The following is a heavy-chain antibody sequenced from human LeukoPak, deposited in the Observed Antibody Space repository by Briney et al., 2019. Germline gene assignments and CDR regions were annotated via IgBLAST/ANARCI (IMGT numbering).Heavy chain of an antibody. CDR2: ISNNGGYT. CDR1: GFTFSSSA. D-gene: IGHD2-21*02. V-gene: IGHV3-23*01. CDR3: AKESAYCGSDCRSLSDY. J-gene: IGHJ4*02. Sequence: PGGSLRLSCAASGFTFSSSAMSWVRQAPGKGLEWVSAISNNGGYTYYADSVQGRVTISRDNSKNTLYLQMNSLRAEDTAVYYCAKESAYCGSDCRSLSDYWGQGTLVTVSS.